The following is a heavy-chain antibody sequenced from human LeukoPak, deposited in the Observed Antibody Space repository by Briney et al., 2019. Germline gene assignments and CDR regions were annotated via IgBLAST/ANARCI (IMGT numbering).Heavy chain of an antibody. CDR1: GGSISSRTYY. J-gene: IGHJ4*02. V-gene: IGHV4-39*02. D-gene: IGHD6-19*01. Sequence: SETLSLTCTVSGGSISSRTYYWGWIRQPPGKGLEWIGSIYYSGSACYNPSLKGRVTISVDTSKNQFSLRLSSVTAADTAVYYCARDPSIEVAGGDYWGQGTLVTVSS. CDR2: IYYSGSA. CDR3: ARDPSIEVAGGDY.